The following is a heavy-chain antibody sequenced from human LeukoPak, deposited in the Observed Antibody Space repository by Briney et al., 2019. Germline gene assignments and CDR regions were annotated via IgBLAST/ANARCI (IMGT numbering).Heavy chain of an antibody. V-gene: IGHV4-59*01. J-gene: IGHJ4*02. CDR3: AREVAVDGRRALDY. CDR2: IYYSGST. CDR1: GGSISSYY. Sequence: SETLSLTCTVSGGSISSYYWSWIRQPPGEGVEWIGYIYYSGSTNYNPSLKSRVTISVDTSKNQFSPKLSSVTAADTAVYYCAREVAVDGRRALDYWGQGTLVTVSS. D-gene: IGHD6-19*01.